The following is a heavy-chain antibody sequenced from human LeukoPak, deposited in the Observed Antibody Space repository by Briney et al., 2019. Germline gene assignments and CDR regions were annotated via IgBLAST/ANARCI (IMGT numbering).Heavy chain of an antibody. CDR3: AKDRLPETYYGSGGNDY. Sequence: GGSLRLSCAASGFSFSSYAMNWVRQAPGMGLEWVSCIRSSADSTYYADSVKGRFTISRDNSKNTLFLQINSLRAEDTAVYYCAKDRLPETYYGSGGNDYWGQGTLVTVSS. V-gene: IGHV3-23*01. J-gene: IGHJ4*02. CDR1: GFSFSSYA. D-gene: IGHD3-10*01. CDR2: IRSSADST.